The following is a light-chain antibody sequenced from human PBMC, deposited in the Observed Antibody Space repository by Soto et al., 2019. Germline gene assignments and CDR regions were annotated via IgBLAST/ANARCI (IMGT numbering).Light chain of an antibody. Sequence: EIVLTQSPTTLSLSPGQRATLSCRASQSVGSSLAWYQQRPGQSPRLLIYDTTNRATCIPARFSGSGSGTDFTLTISSLEPEDVAVYYCQHRSNWPLTFGGGTKVEIK. CDR1: QSVGSS. V-gene: IGKV3-11*01. J-gene: IGKJ4*01. CDR2: DTT. CDR3: QHRSNWPLT.